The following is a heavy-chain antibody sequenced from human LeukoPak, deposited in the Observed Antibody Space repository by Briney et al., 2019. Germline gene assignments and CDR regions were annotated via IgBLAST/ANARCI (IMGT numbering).Heavy chain of an antibody. CDR3: ARAEEGNYYGMDV. CDR1: GGTFTSYT. V-gene: IGHV1-69*02. D-gene: IGHD3-10*01. J-gene: IGHJ6*02. CDR2: IIPILGIA. Sequence: SVKVSCKASGGTFTSYTISWVRQAPGQGLGWMGRIIPILGIANYAQKFQGRVTITADKSTSTAYMEQSSLRSEDTAVYYCARAEEGNYYGMDVWVQGTTVTVSS.